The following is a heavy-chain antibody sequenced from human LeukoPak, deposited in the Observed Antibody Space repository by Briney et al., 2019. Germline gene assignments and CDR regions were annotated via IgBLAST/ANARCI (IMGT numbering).Heavy chain of an antibody. CDR3: AKVERSSRVHYFDY. Sequence: SGGSLRLSCAASGFTFRSYAMTWVRQAPGKGLEWVSDVSGSGDTTYYVDSAKGRFTISRDNSKNTLYLQMNHLRADDTAIYYCAKVERSSRVHYFDYWGLGTLVTVSS. D-gene: IGHD6-6*01. CDR1: GFTFRSYA. V-gene: IGHV3-23*01. CDR2: VSGSGDTT. J-gene: IGHJ4*03.